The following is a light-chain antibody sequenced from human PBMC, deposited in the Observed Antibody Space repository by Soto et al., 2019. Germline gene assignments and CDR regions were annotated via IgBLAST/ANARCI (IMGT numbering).Light chain of an antibody. Sequence: EIVLTQSPGTLSLSPGERATLSCRASQTVSRDYLAWYQQKPGQAPRILIYGVSSRAPGIPDRFSGSGSGTDFTLTVSGLEPEDFAVYYCQQYGSSPTFGGGTKVEIK. CDR3: QQYGSSPT. V-gene: IGKV3-20*01. J-gene: IGKJ4*01. CDR2: GVS. CDR1: QTVSRDY.